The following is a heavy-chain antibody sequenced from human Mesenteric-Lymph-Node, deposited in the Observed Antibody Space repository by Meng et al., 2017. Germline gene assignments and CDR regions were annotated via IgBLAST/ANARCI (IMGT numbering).Heavy chain of an antibody. CDR1: GFSLSTSGVG. CDR3: AHSEAYYDSSGYYGTDYYYYGMDV. V-gene: IGHV2-5*01. CDR2: IYWNDDK. Sequence: SGPTLVKPTQTPTLTCTFSGFSLSTSGVGVGWIRQPPGKALEWLALIYWNDDKRYSPSLKSRLTITKDTSKNQVVLTMTNMDPVDTATYYCAHSEAYYDSSGYYGTDYYYYGMDVWGQGTTVTVSS. J-gene: IGHJ6*02. D-gene: IGHD3-22*01.